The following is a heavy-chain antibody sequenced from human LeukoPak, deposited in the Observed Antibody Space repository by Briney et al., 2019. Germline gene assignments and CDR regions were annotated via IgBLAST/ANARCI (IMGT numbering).Heavy chain of an antibody. CDR2: IYHSGST. CDR1: GYSISSGYY. V-gene: IGHV4-38-2*02. CDR3: ARETVAGTWVGFDY. J-gene: IGHJ4*02. Sequence: SETLSLTCTVSGYSISSGYYWGWIRQPPGKGLEWIGSIYHSGSTYYNPSLKSRVTISVDTSKNQFSLKLSSVTAADTAVYYCARETVAGTWVGFDYWGQGTLVTVSS. D-gene: IGHD6-19*01.